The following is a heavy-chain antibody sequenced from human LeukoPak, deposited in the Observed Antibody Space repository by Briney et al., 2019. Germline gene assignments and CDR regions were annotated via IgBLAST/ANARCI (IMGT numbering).Heavy chain of an antibody. D-gene: IGHD3-16*02. V-gene: IGHV1-46*01. Sequence: ASVKVSCKASGYTFTSYYMHWVRQAPGQGLEWMGIINPSGGSTSYAQKFQGRVTMTRNTSISTAYMELSSLRSEDTAVYYCARGPQKAYDIVSGSYRYHFDYWGQGTLVTVSS. CDR1: GYTFTSYY. J-gene: IGHJ4*02. CDR3: ARGPQKAYDIVSGSYRYHFDY. CDR2: INPSGGST.